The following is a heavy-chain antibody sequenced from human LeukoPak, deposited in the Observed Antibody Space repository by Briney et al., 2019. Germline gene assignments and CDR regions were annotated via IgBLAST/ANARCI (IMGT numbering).Heavy chain of an antibody. D-gene: IGHD2-15*01. CDR1: GFTFSSYA. V-gene: IGHV3-23*01. CDR2: ISGSGGDT. CDR3: ARQLGYCSGGNCYFDY. Sequence: GGSLRLSRAASGFTFSSYAMSWVRQAPGKGLEWVSAISGSGGDTYSADSVKGRFTISRDNSKSTLYLQMNSLRAEDTAVYYCARQLGYCSGGNCYFDYWGQGTLVTVSS. J-gene: IGHJ4*02.